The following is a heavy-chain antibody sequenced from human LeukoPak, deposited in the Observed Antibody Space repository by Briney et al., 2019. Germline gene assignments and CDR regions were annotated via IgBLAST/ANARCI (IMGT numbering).Heavy chain of an antibody. CDR1: GXTFSNAW. CDR2: IKSKTDGATT. J-gene: IGHJ6*02. V-gene: IGHV3-15*01. Sequence: GGSLRLSCAASGXTFSNAWMSWVRQAPGKGLEWVAHIKSKTDGATTDYAAPVKGRFTISRDDSKNTLYLQMNSLKTEDTAVYYCTTVEGATLYYYYGMDVWGQGTTVTVSS. D-gene: IGHD1-26*01. CDR3: TTVEGATLYYYYGMDV.